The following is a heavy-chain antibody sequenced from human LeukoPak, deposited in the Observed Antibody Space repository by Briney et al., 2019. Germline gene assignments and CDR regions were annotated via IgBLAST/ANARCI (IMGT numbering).Heavy chain of an antibody. V-gene: IGHV1-24*01. J-gene: IGHJ4*02. D-gene: IGHD3-22*01. Sequence: ASVKVSCKVSGYTLTELSMHWVRQAPGKGLEWMGGFDPEDGETIYAQKFQGRATMTEDTSTDTAYMELISLRSEDTAVYYCATDKGSGFPRVDYWGQGTLVTVSS. CDR1: GYTLTELS. CDR2: FDPEDGET. CDR3: ATDKGSGFPRVDY.